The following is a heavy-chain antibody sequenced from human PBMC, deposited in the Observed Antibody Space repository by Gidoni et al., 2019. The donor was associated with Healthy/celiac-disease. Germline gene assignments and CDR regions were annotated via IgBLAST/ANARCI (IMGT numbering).Heavy chain of an antibody. V-gene: IGHV4-34*01. D-gene: IGHD2-15*01. CDR1: GGSFSGYY. CDR2: INHSGST. J-gene: IGHJ4*02. CDR3: ARGTSRGLLDY. Sequence: VQLQQWGAGLLKPSETLSLTCAVYGGSFSGYYWSWIRQPPGKGLEWIGEINHSGSTNYNPSLKRRGTISVDKYKKQFSQKLMSVTAADTAVYYWARGTSRGLLDYWGQGTLVTVSS.